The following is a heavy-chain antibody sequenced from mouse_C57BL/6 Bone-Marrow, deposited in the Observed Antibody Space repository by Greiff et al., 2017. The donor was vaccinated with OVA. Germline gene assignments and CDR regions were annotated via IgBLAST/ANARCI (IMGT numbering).Heavy chain of an antibody. Sequence: EVKLVESGGGLVKPGGSLKLSCAASGFTFSSYAMSWVRQTPEKRLEWVATISDGGSYTYYPDNVKGRFTISRDNAKNNLYLQMSHLKSEDTAMYYCARELYYGNYWYFDVWGTGTTVTVSS. D-gene: IGHD2-1*01. CDR2: ISDGGSYT. CDR3: ARELYYGNYWYFDV. V-gene: IGHV5-4*03. CDR1: GFTFSSYA. J-gene: IGHJ1*03.